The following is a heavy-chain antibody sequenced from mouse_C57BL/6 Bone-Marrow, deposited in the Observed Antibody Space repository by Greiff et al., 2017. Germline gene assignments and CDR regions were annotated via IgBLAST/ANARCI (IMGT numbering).Heavy chain of an antibody. D-gene: IGHD1-1*01. CDR1: GYTFTSYW. V-gene: IGHV1-59*01. Sequence: QVQLQQPGAELVRPGTSVKLSCKASGYTFTSYWMHWVKQRPGQGLEWIGVIDPSDSYTNYNQKFKGKATLTVDTSSSTAYMQLSSLTSEDSAVYYCAPLLGYFYYWGQGTTLTVSS. CDR3: APLLGYFYY. CDR2: IDPSDSYT. J-gene: IGHJ2*01.